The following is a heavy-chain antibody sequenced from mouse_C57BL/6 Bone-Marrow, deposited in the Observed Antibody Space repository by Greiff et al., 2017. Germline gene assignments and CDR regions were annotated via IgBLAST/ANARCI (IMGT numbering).Heavy chain of an antibody. Sequence: DVKLQESGPVLVKPGPSVKISCKASGFTFTDYYMHWVKQSHGRSLEWIGLVYPYNGGTSYNQKFKGKATLTVDKSSSTAYMELNSLTSEDSAVYYFARLDYFYAMDYWGQGTSVTVSS. J-gene: IGHJ4*01. CDR1: GFTFTDYY. D-gene: IGHD1-1*01. CDR2: VYPYNGGT. CDR3: ARLDYFYAMDY. V-gene: IGHV1-36*01.